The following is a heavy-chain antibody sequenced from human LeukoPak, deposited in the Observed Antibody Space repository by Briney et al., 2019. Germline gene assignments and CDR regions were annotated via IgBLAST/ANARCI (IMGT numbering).Heavy chain of an antibody. CDR2: IYYSGST. CDR3: ARAWSNWFDP. J-gene: IGHJ5*02. V-gene: IGHV4-31*03. CDR1: GGSISSGGYY. Sequence: SETLSLTCTVSGGSISSGGYYWSWIRQHPGKGLEWIGYIYYSGSTYYNPSPKSRVTISVDTSKNQFSLKLSSVTAADTAVYYCARAWSNWFDPWGQGTLVTVSS.